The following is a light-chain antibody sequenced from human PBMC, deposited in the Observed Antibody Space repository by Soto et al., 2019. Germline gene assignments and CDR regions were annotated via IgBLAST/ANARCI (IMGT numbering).Light chain of an antibody. CDR2: DTS. J-gene: IGLJ2*01. CDR1: TGAVTSDHY. V-gene: IGLV7-46*01. CDR3: LLSYSGARPVV. Sequence: QAVVTQEPSLTVSPGGTVTLTCGSNTGAVTSDHYPYWFQQKPGQAPRTLIYDTSNKHSWTPARFSGSLLGGKAALTLSGAQAEDEAEYYCLLSYSGARPVVFGGGTKLTVL.